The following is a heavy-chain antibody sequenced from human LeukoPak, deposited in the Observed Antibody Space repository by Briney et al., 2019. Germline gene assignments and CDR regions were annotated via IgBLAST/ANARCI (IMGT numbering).Heavy chain of an antibody. J-gene: IGHJ6*03. V-gene: IGHV3-7*03. CDR3: ARARYCSGGSCYSGPYYYYYYMDV. Sequence: GGSLRLSCAASGLTFSIHWMNWVRQAPGKGLECVANINQDGSDKYYVDSVKGRFTISRDNTKNSLYLQMNSLRAEDTALYYCARARYCSGGSCYSGPYYYYYYMDVWGKGTTVTVSS. CDR2: INQDGSDK. CDR1: GLTFSIHW. D-gene: IGHD2-15*01.